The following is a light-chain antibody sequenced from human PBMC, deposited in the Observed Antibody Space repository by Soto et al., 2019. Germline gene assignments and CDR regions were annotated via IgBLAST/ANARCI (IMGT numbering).Light chain of an antibody. CDR1: QSVGSR. CDR2: GAS. J-gene: IGKJ2*01. CDR3: QQYNNWPPST. Sequence: EIVMTQFPATLFVSTGERVTLSCRASQSVGSRVAWYQQKTGQAPRLLIYGASTRATGIPARFSGSGSGTEFTLTISSLQSEDFAVYFCQQYNNWPPSTFGQGTMLEIE. V-gene: IGKV3-15*01.